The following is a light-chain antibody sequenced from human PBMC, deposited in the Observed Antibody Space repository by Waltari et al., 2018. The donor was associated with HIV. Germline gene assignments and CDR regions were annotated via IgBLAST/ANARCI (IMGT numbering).Light chain of an antibody. Sequence: QSALTPPPSASGSPGQSVTIPCPGTSIDLGGYNYFPWYQQHPGKAPKLIMTEVTKRPSGVPDRFAGSKSGNTASMTVSGLQAEDEAHYYCSSYAPTNNFYVLFGGGTALTVL. CDR3: SSYAPTNNFYVL. CDR1: SIDLGGYNY. CDR2: EVT. J-gene: IGLJ2*01. V-gene: IGLV2-8*01.